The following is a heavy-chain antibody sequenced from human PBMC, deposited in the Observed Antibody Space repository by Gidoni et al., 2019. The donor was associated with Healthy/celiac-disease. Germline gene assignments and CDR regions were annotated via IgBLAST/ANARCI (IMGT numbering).Heavy chain of an antibody. CDR2: IYYSGST. V-gene: IGHV4-39*01. CDR1: GASTSSSSDF. D-gene: IGHD1-26*01. J-gene: IGHJ3*02. Sequence: QLQLQESGPGLVKPSETLSLTCPVSGASTSSSSDFRGWIRQPPGKGLEWIGSIYYSGSTYYNPSLKGRVTISVDTSKDQFSLKLSSVTAADTAVYYCARHLGGDLEWELLWAFDIWGQGTMVTVSS. CDR3: ARHLGGDLEWELLWAFDI.